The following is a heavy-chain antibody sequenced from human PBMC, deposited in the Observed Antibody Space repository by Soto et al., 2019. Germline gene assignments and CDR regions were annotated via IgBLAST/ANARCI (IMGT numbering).Heavy chain of an antibody. J-gene: IGHJ4*02. CDR3: ARGGVSTRTFDY. Sequence: GESLKISCKGSGYNFAVYWIAWVRQMPGKGLELMGIIYPSDSDTRYRPSFQGRVTISADKSISSAYLQWSSLRASDTAMYYCARGGVSTRTFDYWGQGTPVTVSS. CDR2: IYPSDSDT. CDR1: GYNFAVYW. V-gene: IGHV5-51*01. D-gene: IGHD3-3*01.